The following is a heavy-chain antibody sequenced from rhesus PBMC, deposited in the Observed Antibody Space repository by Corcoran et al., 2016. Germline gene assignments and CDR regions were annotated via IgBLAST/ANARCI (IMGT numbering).Heavy chain of an antibody. CDR1: GYYISSGSC. J-gene: IGHJ3*01. Sequence: QVQLQESGPGLVKPSETLSLTCAVSGYYISSGSCWGWIRQPPGKGLEYIGYISGSSGSTYYNPSLKGRVTISKDTSKDRFSLKRSSVTAADTAAYYCVRDRSNGWYEACAFWGQGLRVTVSS. CDR2: ISGSSGST. D-gene: IGHD6-31*01. CDR3: VRDRSNGWYEACAF. V-gene: IGHV4-99*02.